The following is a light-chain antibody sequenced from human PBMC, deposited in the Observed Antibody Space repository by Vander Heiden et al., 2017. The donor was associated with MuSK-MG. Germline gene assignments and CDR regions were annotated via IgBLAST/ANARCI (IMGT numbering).Light chain of an antibody. CDR1: SSDVGTYNL. CDR3: CSYASSRTVV. Sequence: QSALTQPASVSGSPGQSITISCTGTSSDVGTYNLVSWSQQHPGKAPKLMIYEVITRPSWVAHRFSGSQSGNPASLTISGLQAEDEADYSCCSYASSRTVVFGGGTKLPVL. V-gene: IGLV2-23*02. J-gene: IGLJ3*02. CDR2: EVI.